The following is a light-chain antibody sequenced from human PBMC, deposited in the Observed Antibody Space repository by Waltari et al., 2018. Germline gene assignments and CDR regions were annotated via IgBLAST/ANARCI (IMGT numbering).Light chain of an antibody. J-gene: IGKJ4*01. Sequence: EIVLTQSPGTLSLSPGDRATVPCRASPGVSSNNLAWYQQKPGQAPRLLIYGASSRATGIPDRFSGSGSGTDFTLTISRLEPEDFVVYYCQQYGSSPLTFGGGTKVEIK. CDR3: QQYGSSPLT. CDR2: GAS. CDR1: PGVSSNN. V-gene: IGKV3-20*01.